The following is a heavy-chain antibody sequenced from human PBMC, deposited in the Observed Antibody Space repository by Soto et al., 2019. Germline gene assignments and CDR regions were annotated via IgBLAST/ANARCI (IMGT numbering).Heavy chain of an antibody. CDR1: GGSISSGDYY. CDR2: IYYSGST. Sequence: SETLSLTCTVSGGSISSGDYYWSWIRQPPGKGLEWIGYIYYSGSTYYNPSLKSRVTISVDTSKNQFSLKLSSVTAADTAVYYCAGTYSGSYYYGMDVWGQGTTVTVSS. V-gene: IGHV4-30-4*01. J-gene: IGHJ6*02. CDR3: AGTYSGSYYYGMDV. D-gene: IGHD1-26*01.